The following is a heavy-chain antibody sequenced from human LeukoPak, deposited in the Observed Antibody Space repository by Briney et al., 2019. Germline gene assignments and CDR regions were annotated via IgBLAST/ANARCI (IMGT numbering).Heavy chain of an antibody. J-gene: IGHJ5*02. V-gene: IGHV4-39*01. CDR3: ARHGVGFDP. CDR2: IYYSGST. CDR1: GGSISSSSNY. Sequence: SETLSLTCTVSGGSISSSSNYWGWIRQPPGKGLEWIGSIYYSGSTYYNPSLKSRVTISVDTSKNQFSLKLSSVTAADTAVYYCARHGVGFDPWGQGTLVTVSS. D-gene: IGHD2-8*01.